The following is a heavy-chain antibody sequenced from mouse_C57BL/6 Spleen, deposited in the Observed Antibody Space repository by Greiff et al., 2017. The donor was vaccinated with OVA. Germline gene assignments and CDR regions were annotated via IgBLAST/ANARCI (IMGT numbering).Heavy chain of an antibody. CDR2: INPSNGDT. D-gene: IGHD2-3*01. Sequence: QVQLQQPGTELVKPGASVKLSCKASGYTFTSYWMHWVKQRPGQGLEWIGNINPSNGDTNYNEKFKGKATMTVDKSSSTAYMQLSSLTSEDSAVYYCATGDGYYDSAIDYWGQGPSVTVSS. V-gene: IGHV1-53*01. CDR1: GYTFTSYW. J-gene: IGHJ4*01. CDR3: ATGDGYYDSAIDY.